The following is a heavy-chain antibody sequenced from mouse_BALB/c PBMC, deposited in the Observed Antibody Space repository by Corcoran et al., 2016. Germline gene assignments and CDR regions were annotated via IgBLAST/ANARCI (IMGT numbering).Heavy chain of an antibody. V-gene: IGHV1-18*01. J-gene: IGHJ3*01. CDR3: ARNSNWVFAY. Sequence: EVLLQQSGPELVTPGASVKIPCKASGYTFTDYNMDWVKQSHGKRLEWIGDINPNNGGTIYNQKFKGKATLTVDKSSSTAYMELRSLTSEDTAVYYCARNSNWVFAYWGQGTLVTVSA. CDR1: GYTFTDYN. D-gene: IGHD4-1*01. CDR2: INPNNGGT.